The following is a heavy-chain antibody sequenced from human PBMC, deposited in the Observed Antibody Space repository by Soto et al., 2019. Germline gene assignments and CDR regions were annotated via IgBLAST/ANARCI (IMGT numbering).Heavy chain of an antibody. V-gene: IGHV3-23*01. CDR2: ISGSGGST. D-gene: IGHD6-13*01. CDR3: AKDLIAAAGREGVDY. Sequence: EVQLLESGGGLVQPGGSLRLSCAASGFTFSSYAMSWVRQAPGKGLEWVSAISGSGGSTYYADSVKGRFTISRDNSKNTLYLQRNSLRAADTAVYYCAKDLIAAAGREGVDYWGQGTLVTVSS. J-gene: IGHJ4*02. CDR1: GFTFSSYA.